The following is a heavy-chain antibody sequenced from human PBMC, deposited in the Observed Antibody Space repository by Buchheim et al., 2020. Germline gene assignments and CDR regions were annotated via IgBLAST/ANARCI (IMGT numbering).Heavy chain of an antibody. Sequence: QVQLVESGGGVVQPGRSLRLSCAASGFTFSSYGMHWVRQAPGKGLEWVAVISYDGSNKYYADSVKGRFTISRDNSKNTLYLQMNSLRAEDTAVYYCAKDQGSGSDYGMDVWGQGTT. CDR3: AKDQGSGSDYGMDV. V-gene: IGHV3-30*18. CDR2: ISYDGSNK. J-gene: IGHJ6*02. D-gene: IGHD3-22*01. CDR1: GFTFSSYG.